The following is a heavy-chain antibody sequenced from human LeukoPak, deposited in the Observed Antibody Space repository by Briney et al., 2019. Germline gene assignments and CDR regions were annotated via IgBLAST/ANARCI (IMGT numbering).Heavy chain of an antibody. CDR3: ARELKQTYIGWFDS. J-gene: IGHJ5*01. Sequence: PSETLPLTCTVSGGSISSYYWSWIRQPAGKGLEWIGRIYTSGSTNYNPSVKSRVTMSVVTCKTQFCLKLSSVTAADTAVYYWARELKQTYIGWFDSWGQGTLVTVSS. D-gene: IGHD5-12*01. CDR2: IYTSGST. CDR1: GGSISSYY. V-gene: IGHV4-4*07.